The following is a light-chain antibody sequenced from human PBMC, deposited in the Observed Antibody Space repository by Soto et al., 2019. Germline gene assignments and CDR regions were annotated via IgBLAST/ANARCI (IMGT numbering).Light chain of an antibody. V-gene: IGKV3-11*01. CDR3: QQRSNSLK. CDR2: DAS. J-gene: IGKJ5*01. Sequence: TQSLSTLSCPALERAAVSFRASQSVSSYLAWYQQKPGQAPRLLIYDASNRATGIPARFSGSGSGTDFTLTISSLEPEDFAVYSCQQRSNSLKFGQGTRLEIK. CDR1: QSVSSY.